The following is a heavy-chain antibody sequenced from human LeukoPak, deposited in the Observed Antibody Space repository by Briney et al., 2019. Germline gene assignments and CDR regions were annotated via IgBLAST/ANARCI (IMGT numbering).Heavy chain of an antibody. CDR1: GFSLPTGGMR. J-gene: IGHJ4*02. Sequence: SGPTLVNPPQTLTLTCTFSGFSLPTGGMRVSWIRQPPGKAPEWLPRIDWDDDKFYSTSLKTRLTISKDTSKNQVILTMTNVDPVDTATYYCARIRFSSWHYFDYWGQGILVTVSS. V-gene: IGHV2-70*04. CDR3: ARIRFSSWHYFDY. D-gene: IGHD6-13*01. CDR2: IDWDDDK.